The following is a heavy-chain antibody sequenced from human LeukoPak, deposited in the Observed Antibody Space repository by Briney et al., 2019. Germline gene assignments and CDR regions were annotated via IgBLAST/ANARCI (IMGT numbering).Heavy chain of an antibody. Sequence: GGSLRLFCAASGFTFSSYWMSWVRQAPGKGLEWVANIKQDGSEKYYVDSVKGRFTISRDNAKNSLYLQMNSLRAEDTAVYYCTREVSGSLYFDYWGQGTLVTVSS. V-gene: IGHV3-7*01. CDR1: GFTFSSYW. J-gene: IGHJ4*02. D-gene: IGHD1-26*01. CDR2: IKQDGSEK. CDR3: TREVSGSLYFDY.